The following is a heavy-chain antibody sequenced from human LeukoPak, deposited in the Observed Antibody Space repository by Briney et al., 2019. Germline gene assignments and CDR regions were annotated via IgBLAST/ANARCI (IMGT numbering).Heavy chain of an antibody. J-gene: IGHJ5*02. D-gene: IGHD2-2*01. CDR2: IYDSGST. Sequence: SETLSLTCTVSGGSIRSSYYYWGWIRQPPGKGLEWIGSIYDSGSTYYNPSLKSRVTISVDTSKNQFSLKLSSVTAADTAVYYCASRRGYCSSTSCYRANWFDPWGQGTLVTVSS. V-gene: IGHV4-39*01. CDR3: ASRRGYCSSTSCYRANWFDP. CDR1: GGSIRSSYYY.